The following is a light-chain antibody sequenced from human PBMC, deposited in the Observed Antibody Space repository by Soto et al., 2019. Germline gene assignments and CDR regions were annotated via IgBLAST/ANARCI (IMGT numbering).Light chain of an antibody. Sequence: DIQMTQSPSSLSASVGDRVTITCRASQGISNYLAWYQQKPGKVPKLLIYAASTLHSGVPSRFSGCGSGTDFTLTISRLQPEDVATYYCQKYNSAPRTFGQGTKVEIK. CDR2: AAS. CDR1: QGISNY. J-gene: IGKJ1*01. V-gene: IGKV1-27*01. CDR3: QKYNSAPRT.